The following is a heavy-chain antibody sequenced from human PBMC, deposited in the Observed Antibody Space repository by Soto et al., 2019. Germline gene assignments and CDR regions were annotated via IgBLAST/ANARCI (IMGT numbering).Heavy chain of an antibody. J-gene: IGHJ6*02. CDR3: ARVGGSGNYYRSYYYGMDV. Sequence: QVQLQESGPGLVKPSETLSLTCTVSGGSISSYYWSWIRQPPGKGLEWIGYIYYSGSTNYNPSLKSRVTISVDTSKNQFSLKLSSVTAADTAVYYCARVGGSGNYYRSYYYGMDVWGRGTTVTVSS. CDR2: IYYSGST. D-gene: IGHD3-10*01. CDR1: GGSISSYY. V-gene: IGHV4-59*01.